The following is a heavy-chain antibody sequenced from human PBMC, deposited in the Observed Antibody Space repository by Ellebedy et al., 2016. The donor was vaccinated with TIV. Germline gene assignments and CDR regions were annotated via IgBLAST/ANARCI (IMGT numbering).Heavy chain of an antibody. D-gene: IGHD1-1*01. CDR2: MNPNSAKI. J-gene: IGHJ4*02. CDR3: ARDANDAFDY. V-gene: IGHV1-8*01. CDR1: GYTFTSYD. Sequence: ASVKVSXKASGYTFTSYDINWVRQATGQGLEWMGWMNPNSAKIGYAQKFQGRVSITRDTSTGTFYIELSSLRSEDTALYYCARDANDAFDYWGQGTLVTVSS.